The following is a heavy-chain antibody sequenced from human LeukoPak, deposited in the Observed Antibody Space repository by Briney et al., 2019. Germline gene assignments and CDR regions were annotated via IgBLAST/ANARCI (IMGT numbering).Heavy chain of an antibody. CDR1: GYTFTGYC. CDR2: INPNSGGT. J-gene: IGHJ4*02. D-gene: IGHD3-22*01. CDR3: AKPHYYYDSSGYGY. Sequence: GASVKVSCKASGYTFTGYCMHWVRQAPGQGLEWMGWINPNSGGTNYAQKFQGRVTMTRDTSISTAYMELSRLRSDDTAVYYCAKPHYYYDSSGYGYWGQGALVTVSS. V-gene: IGHV1-2*02.